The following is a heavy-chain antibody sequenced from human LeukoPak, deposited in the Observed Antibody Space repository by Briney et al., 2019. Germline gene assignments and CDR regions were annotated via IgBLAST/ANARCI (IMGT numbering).Heavy chain of an antibody. J-gene: IGHJ5*02. Sequence: SATLSLTCSVSGYSIRSIYDGCWVRQPPGRGLSWIVGMFHSGRTFYNPSLRSLLTISINTSKTQISLKLGSVTAAGTSVYYCVRDPGPTWLDPWGQGTLVTVSS. CDR2: MFHSGRT. CDR3: VRDPGPTWLDP. V-gene: IGHV4-38-2*02. CDR1: GYSIRSIYD.